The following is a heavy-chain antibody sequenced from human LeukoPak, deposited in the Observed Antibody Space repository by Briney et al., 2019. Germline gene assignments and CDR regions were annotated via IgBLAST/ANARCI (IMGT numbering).Heavy chain of an antibody. CDR2: ISDSGGST. D-gene: IGHD2-15*01. CDR1: GFTFTSYA. V-gene: IGHV3-23*01. Sequence: GGSLRLSCAASGFTFTSYAMSWVRQAPGTGLEWVSTISDSGGSTYYADSVKGRFTTSRDNSENTLYLQMNSLRAEDTALYYCAKDDRYCSGGRCYSGYWGQGTLVTVSS. J-gene: IGHJ4*02. CDR3: AKDDRYCSGGRCYSGY.